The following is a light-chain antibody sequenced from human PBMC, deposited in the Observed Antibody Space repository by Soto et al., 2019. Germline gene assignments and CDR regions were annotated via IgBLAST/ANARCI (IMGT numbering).Light chain of an antibody. CDR2: EVS. Sequence: QSVLTQPPSVSGSPGQSVTISCTGTSSDVGSYNRVSWYQQPPGTAPKLMIYEVSNRPSGVPDRFSGSKSGNTASLTFSGFQAEDEADYYCSSYTSSSTYGFGTGTKVTVL. V-gene: IGLV2-18*02. CDR3: SSYTSSSTYG. CDR1: SSDVGSYNR. J-gene: IGLJ1*01.